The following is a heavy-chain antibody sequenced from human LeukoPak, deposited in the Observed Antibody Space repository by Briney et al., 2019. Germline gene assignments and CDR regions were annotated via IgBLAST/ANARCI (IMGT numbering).Heavy chain of an antibody. CDR2: IYHSGST. Sequence: SETLSLTCTVSGYSISSGYYWGWIRQPPGKGLEWIGSIYHSGSTYYNPSLKSRVTISVDTSKNQFSLKLSSVTAADAAVYYCAADILTGPDYYYMDVWGKGTTVTVSS. J-gene: IGHJ6*03. D-gene: IGHD3-9*01. V-gene: IGHV4-38-2*02. CDR1: GYSISSGYY. CDR3: AADILTGPDYYYMDV.